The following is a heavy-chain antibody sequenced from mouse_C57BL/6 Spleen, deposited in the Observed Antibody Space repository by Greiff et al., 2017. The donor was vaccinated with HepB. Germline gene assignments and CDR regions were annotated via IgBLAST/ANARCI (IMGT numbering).Heavy chain of an antibody. J-gene: IGHJ2*01. Sequence: QVQLQQPGAELVKPGASVKMSCKASGYTFTSYWITWVKQRPGQGLEWIGDIDPGSGSTNYNEKFKSKATLTVDTSSSTAYMQLSSLTSEDSAVYYCARSLIYYYGSSYGYWGQGTTLTVSS. D-gene: IGHD1-1*01. CDR3: ARSLIYYYGSSYGY. V-gene: IGHV1-55*01. CDR1: GYTFTSYW. CDR2: IDPGSGST.